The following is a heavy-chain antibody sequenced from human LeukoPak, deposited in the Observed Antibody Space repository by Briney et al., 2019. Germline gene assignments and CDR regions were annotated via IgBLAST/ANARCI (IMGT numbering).Heavy chain of an antibody. D-gene: IGHD6-6*01. J-gene: IGHJ4*02. CDR3: ARVGRAFTARSSFFDY. CDR1: GYTFSGYY. CDR2: ITPNSGGT. Sequence: SVKVSCKASGYTFSGYYMHWVRQAPGQGLEWMGWITPNSGGTNYAQKFQGRVTMTRGTSISTAYMELIRLRSADTAVYYCARVGRAFTARSSFFDYWGQGTLVTVSS. V-gene: IGHV1-2*02.